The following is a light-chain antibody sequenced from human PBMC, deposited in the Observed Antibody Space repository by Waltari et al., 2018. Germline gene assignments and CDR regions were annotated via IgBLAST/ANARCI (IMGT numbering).Light chain of an antibody. CDR2: GAS. V-gene: IGKV1-39*01. Sequence: DIQMTQSPPSLSASVGDRVTITCRATQSISTSLNWYQQKPGKAPILLIYGASSLERGVPSRFSGSGSGTDFTLTISSLHPEDFATYYCQQSYTTPFTFGPGTKVDLK. J-gene: IGKJ3*01. CDR3: QQSYTTPFT. CDR1: QSISTS.